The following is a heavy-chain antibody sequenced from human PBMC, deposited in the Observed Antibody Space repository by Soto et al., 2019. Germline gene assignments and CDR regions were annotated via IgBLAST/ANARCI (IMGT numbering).Heavy chain of an antibody. Sequence: GGSLRLSCAASGFTFSSYAMSWVRQAPGKGLEWVSAISGSGGSTYYADSVKGRITISRDTSKHTPYQQMNSLGAEATAGYYCAVGEATIYYYYGMDVWGRRTTVTVSS. CDR1: GFTFSSYA. D-gene: IGHD1-26*01. CDR2: ISGSGGST. CDR3: AVGEATIYYYYGMDV. V-gene: IGHV3-23*01. J-gene: IGHJ6*02.